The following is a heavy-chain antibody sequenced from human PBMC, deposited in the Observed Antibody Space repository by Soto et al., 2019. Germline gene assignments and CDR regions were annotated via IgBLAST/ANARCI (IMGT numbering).Heavy chain of an antibody. Sequence: XETLSLTCTVSGCSIISGYWSWIRQPPGKGLEWIGYISHSGNTNYNPSVKSRVTLSVDTPKNQFSLRLSSVTTADTAVYYCAGLRGYAGSPIDYWGQGTLVTVSS. V-gene: IGHV4-59*01. CDR1: GCSIISGY. CDR3: AGLRGYAGSPIDY. CDR2: ISHSGNT. D-gene: IGHD2-15*01. J-gene: IGHJ4*02.